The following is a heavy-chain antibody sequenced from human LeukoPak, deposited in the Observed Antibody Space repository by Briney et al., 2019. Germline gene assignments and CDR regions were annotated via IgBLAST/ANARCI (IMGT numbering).Heavy chain of an antibody. J-gene: IGHJ3*02. V-gene: IGHV3-53*01. D-gene: IGHD3-16*01. Sequence: GGSLRLSCAASGFTVSSNYMSWVRQAPGKGLEWVSVIYSGGSTYYADSVKGRFTISRDNSKNTLYLQMNSLRAEDTAVYYCARGKTPFTPHDAFDIWGQGTMVTVSS. CDR1: GFTVSSNY. CDR3: ARGKTPFTPHDAFDI. CDR2: IYSGGST.